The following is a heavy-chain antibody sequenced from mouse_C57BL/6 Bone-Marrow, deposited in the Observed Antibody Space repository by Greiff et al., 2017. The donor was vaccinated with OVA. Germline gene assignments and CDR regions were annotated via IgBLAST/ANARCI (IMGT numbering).Heavy chain of an antibody. J-gene: IGHJ1*03. CDR1: GYTFTSYW. CDR2: IDPSDSET. V-gene: IGHV1-52*01. CDR3: AKGSTMITTGGYWYFDV. Sequence: VQLQQPGAELVRPGSSVKLSCKASGYTFTSYWMHWVKQRPIQGLEWIGNIDPSDSETHYNQKFKDKATLTVDKSSSTAYMQLSSLTSEDSAVYYCAKGSTMITTGGYWYFDVWGTGTTVTVSS. D-gene: IGHD2-4*01.